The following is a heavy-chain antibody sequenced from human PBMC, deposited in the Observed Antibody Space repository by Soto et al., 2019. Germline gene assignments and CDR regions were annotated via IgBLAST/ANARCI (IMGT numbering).Heavy chain of an antibody. CDR2: ISSSGSTV. Sequence: GGSLRLSCAASVFTFSDYYVSWIRQSPGKGLEWVAYISSSGSTVYYADSVKGRFTISRDNAKDSLYLKMNSRRAEETAVYYCARDQLFYYYDSSGYSPFDYSGRGTLVTVSS. J-gene: IGHJ4*02. CDR3: ARDQLFYYYDSSGYSPFDY. D-gene: IGHD3-22*01. CDR1: VFTFSDYY. V-gene: IGHV3-11*01.